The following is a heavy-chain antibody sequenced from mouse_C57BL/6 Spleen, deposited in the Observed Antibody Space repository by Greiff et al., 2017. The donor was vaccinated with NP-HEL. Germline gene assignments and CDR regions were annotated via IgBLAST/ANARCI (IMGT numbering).Heavy chain of an antibody. J-gene: IGHJ2*01. V-gene: IGHV1-81*01. Sequence: VQVVESGAELARPGASVKLSCKASGYTFTSYGISWVKQRTGQGLEWIGEIYPRSGNTYYNEKFKGKATLTADKSSSTAYMELRSLTSEDSAVYFCARIYYDYDVGNFFDYWGQGTTLTVSS. CDR1: GYTFTSYG. CDR2: IYPRSGNT. D-gene: IGHD2-4*01. CDR3: ARIYYDYDVGNFFDY.